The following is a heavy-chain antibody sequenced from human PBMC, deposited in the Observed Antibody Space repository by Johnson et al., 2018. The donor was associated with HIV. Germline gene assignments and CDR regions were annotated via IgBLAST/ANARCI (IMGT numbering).Heavy chain of an antibody. CDR1: GFTFSSYD. V-gene: IGHV3-13*01. J-gene: IGHJ3*02. CDR3: ARDWGTRGWDDAFDI. CDR2: IGTAGDT. Sequence: VQLVESGGGLVQPGGSLRLSCAASGFTFSSYDMHWVRQATGKGLEWVSAIGTAGDTYYPGSVKGRFTISRDNAKNSLYLQMNSLGAEDTAMYYCARDWGTRGWDDAFDIWGQGTMVTVSS. D-gene: IGHD3-16*01.